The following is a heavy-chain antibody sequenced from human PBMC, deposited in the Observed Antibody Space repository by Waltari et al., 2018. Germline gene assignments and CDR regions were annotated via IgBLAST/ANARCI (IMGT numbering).Heavy chain of an antibody. Sequence: QLQLQESGSGLVKPSQTLSLTCAVSGGSISSGGYSWSWIRQPPGKGLEWIGYIYHSGSTYYNPSLKSRVTISLDRSKNQFSLKLSSVTAADTAVYYCARDRGYYDSSGYSDAFDIWGQGTMVTVSS. D-gene: IGHD3-22*01. CDR2: IYHSGST. J-gene: IGHJ3*02. V-gene: IGHV4-30-2*01. CDR1: GGSISSGGYS. CDR3: ARDRGYYDSSGYSDAFDI.